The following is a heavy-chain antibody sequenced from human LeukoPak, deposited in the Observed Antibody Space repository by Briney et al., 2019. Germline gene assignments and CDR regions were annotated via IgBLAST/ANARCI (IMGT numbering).Heavy chain of an antibody. CDR3: AKDLVVVVAATDWFDP. D-gene: IGHD2-15*01. Sequence: GGSLRLSCAASGFTFSSYAMSWVCQAPGKGLEWVSAISGSGGSTYYADSVKGRFTISRDNSKNTLYLQMNSLRAEDTAVYYWAKDLVVVVAATDWFDPWGQGTLVTVSS. CDR1: GFTFSSYA. V-gene: IGHV3-23*01. CDR2: ISGSGGST. J-gene: IGHJ5*02.